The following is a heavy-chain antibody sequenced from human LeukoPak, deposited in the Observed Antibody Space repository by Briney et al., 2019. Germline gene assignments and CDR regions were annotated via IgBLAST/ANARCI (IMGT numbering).Heavy chain of an antibody. CDR2: INHSGST. CDR1: GGSFSGYY. Sequence: SETLSLTCAVYGGSFSGYYWSWIRQPPGKGLEWIGEINHSGSTNYNPSHKSRVTISVDTSKNQFSLKLSSVTAADTAVYYCARGKRGYSSSWYDYWGQGTLVTVSS. CDR3: ARGKRGYSSSWYDY. V-gene: IGHV4-34*01. J-gene: IGHJ4*02. D-gene: IGHD6-13*01.